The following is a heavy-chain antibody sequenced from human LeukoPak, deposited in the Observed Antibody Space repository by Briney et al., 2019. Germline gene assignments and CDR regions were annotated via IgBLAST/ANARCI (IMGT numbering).Heavy chain of an antibody. CDR2: ISGSGTSI. CDR1: GFIFSSHE. V-gene: IGHV3-48*03. D-gene: IGHD5-24*01. J-gene: IGHJ4*02. Sequence: PGXSLRLSCAASGFIFSSHEMNWVRQAPGKGLEWVSYISGSGTSIYYAGSVKGRFTISRDNAKNSLHLQMNSLTAEDTAVYYCASVRGHGYNGGDFWGQGTLVTVSS. CDR3: ASVRGHGYNGGDF.